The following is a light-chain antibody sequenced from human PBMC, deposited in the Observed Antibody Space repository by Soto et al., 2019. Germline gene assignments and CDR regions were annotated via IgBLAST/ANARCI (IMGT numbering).Light chain of an antibody. J-gene: IGLJ1*01. CDR3: SSDAGDHNYV. CDR1: TSDVGAYDH. V-gene: IGLV2-8*01. CDR2: ELA. Sequence: QSALTQHPSASGSPGQSVTIPCTGTTSDVGAYDHVSWYQQHPGKAPKLIIYELAKRPAGVPDRFSGSKSGNTASLTVSGLQAEDEADYFCSSDAGDHNYVFGTGTKLTVL.